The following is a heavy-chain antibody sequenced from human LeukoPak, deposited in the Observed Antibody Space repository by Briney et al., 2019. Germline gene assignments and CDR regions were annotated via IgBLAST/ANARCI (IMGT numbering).Heavy chain of an antibody. CDR1: GYTFTGYY. J-gene: IGHJ4*02. V-gene: IGHV1-2*02. D-gene: IGHD5-24*01. Sequence: ASVKVSCKASGYTFTGYYMHWVRQAPGQGLEWMGWINPNSGGTNYAQKFQGRVTMTRDTSISTAYMELSRLRSDDTAVYYCARLYGDGYGFDYWGQGTLATVSS. CDR3: ARLYGDGYGFDY. CDR2: INPNSGGT.